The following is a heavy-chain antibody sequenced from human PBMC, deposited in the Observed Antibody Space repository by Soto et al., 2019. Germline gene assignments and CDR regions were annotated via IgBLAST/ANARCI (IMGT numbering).Heavy chain of an antibody. V-gene: IGHV4-59*08. J-gene: IGHJ5*02. CDR3: VRLTSRITADSNGRSNWLVP. D-gene: IGHD4-4*01. Sequence: SETLSLTCTVSGGSITDYYWSWIRQPPGQGLEWIGYIYHSVSTNYNPSLKSRVTIYVDTSTEQFSLKLSSVTAADTAMYYCVRLTSRITADSNGRSNWLVPWGPGTMVTVSS. CDR1: GGSITDYY. CDR2: IYHSVST.